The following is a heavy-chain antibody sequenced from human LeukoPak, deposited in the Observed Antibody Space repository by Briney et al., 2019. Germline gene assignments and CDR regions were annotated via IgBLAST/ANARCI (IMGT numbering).Heavy chain of an antibody. J-gene: IGHJ4*02. Sequence: ASVKVSCKASGYTFTSYAMNWVRQAPGQGLEWMGWINTNTGNPTYAQGFTGRFVSSLDTSVSTAYLQISSLKAEDTAVHYCAREATRWSSGILDYWGQGTLVTVSS. CDR1: GYTFTSYA. CDR2: INTNTGNP. CDR3: AREATRWSSGILDY. D-gene: IGHD3-22*01. V-gene: IGHV7-4-1*02.